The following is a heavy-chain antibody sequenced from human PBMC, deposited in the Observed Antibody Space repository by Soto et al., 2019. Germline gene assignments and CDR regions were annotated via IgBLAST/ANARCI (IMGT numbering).Heavy chain of an antibody. D-gene: IGHD3-22*01. CDR2: ISYDGSNK. CDR3: AKAGVMHYYDSSGYYDY. Sequence: QVQLVESGGGVVQPGRSLRLSCAASGFTFSSYGMHWVRQAPGKGLEWVAVISYDGSNKYYADSVKGRFTISRDNSKNTLYLQMNSLRAEDTAVYYCAKAGVMHYYDSSGYYDYWGQGTLVTVSS. J-gene: IGHJ4*02. CDR1: GFTFSSYG. V-gene: IGHV3-30*18.